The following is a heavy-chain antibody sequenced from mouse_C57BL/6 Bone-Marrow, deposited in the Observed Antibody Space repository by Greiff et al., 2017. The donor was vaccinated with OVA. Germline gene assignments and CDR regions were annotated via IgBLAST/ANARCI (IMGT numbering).Heavy chain of an antibody. V-gene: IGHV1-81*01. CDR2: IYPRSGNT. CDR3: ARGDYDGTGYYAMDY. CDR1: GYTFTSYG. J-gene: IGHJ4*01. D-gene: IGHD2-3*01. Sequence: VQLQQSGAELARPGASVKLSCKASGYTFTSYGISWVKQRTGQGLEWIGEIYPRSGNTYYNEKFKGKATLTADKSSSTAYMELRSLTSEDSAVYFCARGDYDGTGYYAMDYWGQGTSVTVSS.